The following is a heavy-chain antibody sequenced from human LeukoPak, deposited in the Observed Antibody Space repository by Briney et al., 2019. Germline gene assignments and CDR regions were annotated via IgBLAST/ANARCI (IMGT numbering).Heavy chain of an antibody. V-gene: IGHV3-53*01. D-gene: IGHD1/OR15-1a*01. J-gene: IGHJ6*03. Sequence: GGSLRLSCAASGFTVSSNFMSWVRQAPGKGLEWVSVIYSGGTTYYADSVKGRFTISRDNSKNTLSLQMGNLRAEDTAVYYCARDGYGNNYMDVWGKGTTVTVSS. CDR2: IYSGGTT. CDR3: ARDGYGNNYMDV. CDR1: GFTVSSNF.